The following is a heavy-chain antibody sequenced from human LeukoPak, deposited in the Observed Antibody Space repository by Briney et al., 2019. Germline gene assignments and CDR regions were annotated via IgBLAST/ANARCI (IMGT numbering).Heavy chain of an antibody. CDR2: ISGSGGST. J-gene: IGHJ4*02. CDR1: GFTFSSYA. Sequence: PGGSLRLSCAASGFTFSSYAMSWVRQAPGKGREWVSAISGSGGSTYYADSVKGRFTISRDNSKNTLYLQMNSLRAEDTAVYYCAKDSPDYDFWSGYLFWGQGTLVTVSS. CDR3: AKDSPDYDFWSGYLF. D-gene: IGHD3-3*01. V-gene: IGHV3-23*01.